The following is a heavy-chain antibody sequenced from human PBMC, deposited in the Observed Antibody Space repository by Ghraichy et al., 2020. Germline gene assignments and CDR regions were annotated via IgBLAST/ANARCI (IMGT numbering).Heavy chain of an antibody. V-gene: IGHV3-30-3*01. J-gene: IGHJ6*02. CDR2: ISYDGGNK. Sequence: GESQNISCAASGFTFSSYAMHWVRQAPGKGLEWVAVISYDGGNKYSADSVKGRFTISRDNSKNTLYLQMNSLRAEDTAVYYCARGGSYYASHYYYGMDVWGQGTTVTVSS. CDR3: ARGGSYYASHYYYGMDV. D-gene: IGHD1-26*01. CDR1: GFTFSSYA.